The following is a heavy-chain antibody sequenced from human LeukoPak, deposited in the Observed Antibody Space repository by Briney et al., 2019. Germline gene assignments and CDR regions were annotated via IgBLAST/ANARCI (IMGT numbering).Heavy chain of an antibody. J-gene: IGHJ4*02. V-gene: IGHV4-38-2*02. CDR1: GYSISSGYY. D-gene: IGHD3-3*01. CDR3: ARAPRITIFGVVKTGNFYFDY. CDR2: IYHSGST. Sequence: SETLSLTCTVSGYSISSGYYWGWIRQPPGKGLEWIGSIYHSGSTYYNPSLKSRVTISVDTSKNQFSLKLSSVTAADTAVYYCARAPRITIFGVVKTGNFYFDYWGQGTLVTVSS.